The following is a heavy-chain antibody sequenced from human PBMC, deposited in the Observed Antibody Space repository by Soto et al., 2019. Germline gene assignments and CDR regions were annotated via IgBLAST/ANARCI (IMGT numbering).Heavy chain of an antibody. Sequence: EVQLVESGGGLIQPGGSLRLSCAVSGFTVSNNYMSWVRQAPGKGLEGVSVIYSGGYTAYGDSVKGRFTISRDNSKNPLFLQTKGLGPAAPAVFFCATQPGGGGYWGQGTLVTVSS. CDR1: GFTVSNNY. D-gene: IGHD3-10*01. V-gene: IGHV3-53*01. CDR3: ATQPGGGGY. J-gene: IGHJ4*02. CDR2: IYSGGYT.